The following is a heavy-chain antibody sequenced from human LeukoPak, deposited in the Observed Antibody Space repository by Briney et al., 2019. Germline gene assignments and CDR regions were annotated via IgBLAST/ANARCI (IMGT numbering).Heavy chain of an antibody. V-gene: IGHV3-30-3*01. CDR1: GFTFSSYA. J-gene: IGHJ5*02. D-gene: IGHD1-1*01. CDR3: AREWGTGFDP. Sequence: PGRSLRLSCAASGFTFSSYAMHWVRQAPGKGLEWVAVISYDGSNKYYADSVKGRFTISRDNSKNTLYLQMNSLRAEDTAVYYCAREWGTGFDPWGQGTLVTVSS. CDR2: ISYDGSNK.